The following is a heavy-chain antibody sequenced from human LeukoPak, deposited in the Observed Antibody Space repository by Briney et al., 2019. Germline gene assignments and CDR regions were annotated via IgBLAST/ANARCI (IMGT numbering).Heavy chain of an antibody. Sequence: ASVKVSCKASGYTFTGYYMHWVRQAPGQGLEWMGWINPNSGGTNYAQKFQGRVTMTRDTSISTAYMELSRLRSDDTAVYYCARGGIRDIVATSCNYWGQGTLVTVSS. CDR3: ARGGIRDIVATSCNY. J-gene: IGHJ4*02. V-gene: IGHV1-2*02. CDR2: INPNSGGT. CDR1: GYTFTGYY. D-gene: IGHD5-12*01.